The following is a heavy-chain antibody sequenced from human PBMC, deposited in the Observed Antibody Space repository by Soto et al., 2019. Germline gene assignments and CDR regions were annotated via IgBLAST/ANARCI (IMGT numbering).Heavy chain of an antibody. J-gene: IGHJ3*02. V-gene: IGHV3-53*01. CDR3: ARGGYAVTTVGAFDI. CDR1: GFTVSSNY. D-gene: IGHD4-17*01. Sequence: EVQLVESGGGLIQPGGSLRLSCAASGFTVSSNYMSWVRQAPGKGLEWVSVIYSGGSTYYADSVKGRFTISRDNSKNTLYLQMNRLRAEDTAVYYCARGGYAVTTVGAFDIWGQGTMVTVSS. CDR2: IYSGGST.